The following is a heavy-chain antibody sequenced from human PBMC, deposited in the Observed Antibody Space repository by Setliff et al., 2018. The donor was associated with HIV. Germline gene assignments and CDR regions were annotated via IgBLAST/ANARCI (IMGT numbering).Heavy chain of an antibody. CDR1: GYTFTSYD. J-gene: IGHJ4*02. CDR3: ARDRGGVGYNPSYYFDY. D-gene: IGHD3-16*01. CDR2: ISAYNGNT. V-gene: IGHV1-18*01. Sequence: ASVKVSCKASGYTFTSYDISWVRQAPGQGLEWMGWISAYNGNTNYAPRLLGRVTMTTDTSTSTAYMEVRSLSSDDTAVYYCARDRGGVGYNPSYYFDYWGQGTLVTVSS.